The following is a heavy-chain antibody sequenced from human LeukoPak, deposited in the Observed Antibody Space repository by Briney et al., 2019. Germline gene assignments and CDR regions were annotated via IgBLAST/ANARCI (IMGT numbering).Heavy chain of an antibody. CDR2: IYYSGST. Sequence: SSETLSLTCTVSGGSISSYYWSWIRQPPGKGLEWIGYIYYSGSTNYNPSLKSRVTISVDTSKNQFSLKLSSVTAADTAVYYCARGAAVAGIFFDYWGQGTLVTVSS. CDR3: ARGAAVAGIFFDY. V-gene: IGHV4-59*01. J-gene: IGHJ4*02. D-gene: IGHD6-19*01. CDR1: GGSISSYY.